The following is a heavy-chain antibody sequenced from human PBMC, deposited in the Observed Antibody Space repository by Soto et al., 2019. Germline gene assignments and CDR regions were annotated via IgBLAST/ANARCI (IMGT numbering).Heavy chain of an antibody. V-gene: IGHV1-69*13. CDR3: ASDPALAKRPNAFDI. CDR2: IIPIFGTA. Sequence: ASVKVSCKASGGTFSSYDISGVRQSPGQGLEWMGGIIPIFGTANYAQKFQGRVTITADESTSTAYMELSSLRSEDTAVYYCASDPALAKRPNAFDIWGQGTMVTVS. D-gene: IGHD6-19*01. CDR1: GGTFSSYD. J-gene: IGHJ3*02.